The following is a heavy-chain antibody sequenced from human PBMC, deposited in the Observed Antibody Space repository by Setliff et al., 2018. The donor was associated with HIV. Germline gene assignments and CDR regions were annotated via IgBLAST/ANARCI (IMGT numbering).Heavy chain of an antibody. D-gene: IGHD4-4*01. Sequence: LRLSCAASGFTLSDHYIDWVRQAPGKGLEWVGRSRNKANSYTTEYAASVKGRFTISRDDSKNSLYLQMNSLKTEDTAVYYCTRVDSNYEKFDCWGQGSLVTVSS. CDR1: GFTLSDHY. J-gene: IGHJ4*02. CDR3: TRVDSNYEKFDC. CDR2: SRNKANSYTT. V-gene: IGHV3-72*01.